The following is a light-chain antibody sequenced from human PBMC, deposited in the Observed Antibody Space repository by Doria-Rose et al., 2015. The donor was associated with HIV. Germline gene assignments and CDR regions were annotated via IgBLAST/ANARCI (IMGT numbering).Light chain of an antibody. CDR1: QYIGSY. CDR2: AAS. CDR3: QQYYTYPYS. Sequence: IRMTQSPSSFSASTGDRVTISCRTSQYIGSYVAWYQQKTCDAAKRLISAASTLQGGVPSRFSGSGAGTDFTLTISCLQSEDFATYYCQQYYTYPYSFGQGTKLEIK. J-gene: IGKJ2*03. V-gene: IGKV1-8*01.